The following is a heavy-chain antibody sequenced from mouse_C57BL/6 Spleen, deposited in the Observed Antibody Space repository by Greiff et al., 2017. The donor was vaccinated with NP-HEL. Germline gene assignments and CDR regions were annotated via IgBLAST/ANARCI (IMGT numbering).Heavy chain of an antibody. Sequence: VQLQQSGTVLARPGASVKMSCKTSGYTFTSYWMHWVKQRPGQGLEWIGAIYPGNSDTSYNQKFKGKAKLTAVASASTAYMELSSLTNEDSAVYYCTADSQGYYFDYWGQGTTLTVSS. V-gene: IGHV1-5*01. CDR1: GYTFTSYW. CDR2: IYPGNSDT. J-gene: IGHJ2*01. D-gene: IGHD3-3*01. CDR3: TADSQGYYFDY.